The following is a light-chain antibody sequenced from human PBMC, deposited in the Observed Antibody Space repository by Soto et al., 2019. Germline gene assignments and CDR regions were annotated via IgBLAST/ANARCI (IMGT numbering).Light chain of an antibody. CDR2: ECS. CDR3: CSYAGSRTYV. CDR1: SSDVGSYNL. J-gene: IGLJ1*01. Sequence: QSALTQPASVSGSPGQSITISCTRTSSDVGSYNLVSWYQQHPGKAPKRQIYECSKRPSGVSSRVSGSKSGDTASLTISGLQAVDEADYYCCSYAGSRTYVFGTGIKVTVL. V-gene: IGLV2-23*01.